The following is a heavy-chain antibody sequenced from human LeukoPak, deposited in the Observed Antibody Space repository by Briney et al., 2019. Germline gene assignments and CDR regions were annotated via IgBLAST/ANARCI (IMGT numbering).Heavy chain of an antibody. D-gene: IGHD4-17*01. J-gene: IGHJ4*02. CDR1: GGSFSGYY. V-gene: IGHV4-34*01. CDR3: ARDPLPGGDSRPPFDY. Sequence: SETLSLTCAVYGGSFSGYYWSWIRQPPGKGLEWIGEINHSGSTNYNPSLKSRVTISVDTSKNQFSLKLSSVTAADTAVYYCARDPLPGGDSRPPFDYWGQGTLVTVSS. CDR2: INHSGST.